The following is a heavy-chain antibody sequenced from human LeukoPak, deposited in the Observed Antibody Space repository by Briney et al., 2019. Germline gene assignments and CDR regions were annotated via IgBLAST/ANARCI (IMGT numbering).Heavy chain of an antibody. D-gene: IGHD1-26*01. V-gene: IGHV4-30-4*01. CDR3: ARKSGSYYFRWFDP. CDR2: IYYSGST. J-gene: IGHJ5*02. Sequence: SETLSLTCSVSGGSVRSDMSHWSWIRQPPGRGLEWIGYIYYSGSTYYNPSLKSRVTISVDTSKNQFSLKLSSVTAADTAVYYCARKSGSYYFRWFDPWGQGTLVTVSS. CDR1: GGSVRSDMSH.